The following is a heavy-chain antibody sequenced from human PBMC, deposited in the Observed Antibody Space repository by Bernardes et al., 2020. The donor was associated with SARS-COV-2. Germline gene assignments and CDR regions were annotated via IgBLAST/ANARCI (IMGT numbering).Heavy chain of an antibody. D-gene: IGHD3-10*01. CDR1: GYTFTSYA. Sequence: ASVKVSCKASGYTFTSYAMNWVRQAPGQGLEWMGWINTNTGNPTYAQGFTGRFVFSLDTSVSTAYLQISSLKAEDTAVYYCATYYYGSGSAYFDYWGQGTLVTVSS. J-gene: IGHJ4*02. CDR3: ATYYYGSGSAYFDY. CDR2: INTNTGNP. V-gene: IGHV7-4-1*02.